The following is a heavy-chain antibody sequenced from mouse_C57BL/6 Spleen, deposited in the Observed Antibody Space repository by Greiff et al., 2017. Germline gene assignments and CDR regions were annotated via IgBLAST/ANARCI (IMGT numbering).Heavy chain of an antibody. D-gene: IGHD2-1*01. Sequence: EVKVEESEGGLVQPGSSMKLSCTASGFTFSDYYMAWVRQVPEKGLEWVANINYDGSSTYYLDSLKSRFIISRDNAKNILYLQMSSLKSEDTATYYCARFYYGNFPDYWGQGTTLTVSS. CDR2: INYDGSST. CDR3: ARFYYGNFPDY. CDR1: GFTFSDYY. J-gene: IGHJ2*01. V-gene: IGHV5-16*01.